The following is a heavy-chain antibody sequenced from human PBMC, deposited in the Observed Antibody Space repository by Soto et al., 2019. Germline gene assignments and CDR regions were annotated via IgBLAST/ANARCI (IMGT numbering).Heavy chain of an antibody. CDR3: AKFGSGSYYQN. CDR2: ISPSDSDT. J-gene: IGHJ4*02. D-gene: IGHD3-10*01. CDR1: GYSLTSYW. Sequence: GESLKISCQGSGYSLTSYWIGWVRQMPGKGLEWMGAISPSDSDTRYSPSFQGQVTISADKSNSIAYLQWSSLKASDTAMYYCAKFGSGSYYQNWGQGTLVTVSS. V-gene: IGHV5-51*01.